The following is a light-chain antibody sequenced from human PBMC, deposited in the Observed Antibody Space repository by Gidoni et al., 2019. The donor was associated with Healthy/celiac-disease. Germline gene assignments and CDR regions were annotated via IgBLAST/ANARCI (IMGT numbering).Light chain of an antibody. CDR3: QQRRNWPRLT. Sequence: EIVLTQSPATLSLSPGERATLSCRASQSVSSYLASYQQKPGQAPRLLIYDASNRATGIPARFSGSGSGTDFTLPISSREPEDFAVYYCQQRRNWPRLTFGGGTKVEIK. CDR1: QSVSSY. CDR2: DAS. V-gene: IGKV3-11*01. J-gene: IGKJ4*01.